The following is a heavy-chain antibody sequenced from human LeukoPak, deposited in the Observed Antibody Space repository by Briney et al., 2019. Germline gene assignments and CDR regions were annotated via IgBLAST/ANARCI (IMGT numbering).Heavy chain of an antibody. J-gene: IGHJ5*02. V-gene: IGHV1-2*02. CDR3: ARGQPLLYDKLNWFDP. CDR2: INPNSGGT. D-gene: IGHD2-2*02. Sequence: GASVKVSCKASGYTFTGYYMHWVRQAPGQGLEWMGWINPNSGGTNYAQKFQGRVTMTRDTSISTAYMGLSRLRSDDTAVYYCARGQPLLYDKLNWFDPWGQGTLVTVSS. CDR1: GYTFTGYY.